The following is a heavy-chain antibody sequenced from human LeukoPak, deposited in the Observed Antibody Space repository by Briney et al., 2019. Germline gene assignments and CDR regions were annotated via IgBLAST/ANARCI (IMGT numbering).Heavy chain of an antibody. CDR1: GYTFTTYG. V-gene: IGHV1-18*01. Sequence: EASVKVSCKASGYTFTTYGISWVRQAPGQGLEWMGWISASNGNTNYAQKLQGRVTMTTDTSTSTAYMELGSLRSDDAAVYYCARDPVYRDFWNGYYTPPLDCWGQGTLVTVSS. D-gene: IGHD3-3*01. J-gene: IGHJ4*02. CDR3: ARDPVYRDFWNGYYTPPLDC. CDR2: ISASNGNT.